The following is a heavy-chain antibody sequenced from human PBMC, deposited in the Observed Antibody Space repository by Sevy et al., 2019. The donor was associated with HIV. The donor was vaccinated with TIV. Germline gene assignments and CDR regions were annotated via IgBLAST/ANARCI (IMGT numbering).Heavy chain of an antibody. J-gene: IGHJ6*02. Sequence: SETLSLTCTVSGGSISSGDYYWSWIRQPPGKGLEWIGYIYYSGSTYHNPSLKSRVTISVDTSKNQFSLKLSSVTAADTAVYYCAREGYSYGYAGMDVWGQGTTVTVSS. CDR1: GGSISSGDYY. CDR2: IYYSGST. D-gene: IGHD5-18*01. CDR3: AREGYSYGYAGMDV. V-gene: IGHV4-30-4*01.